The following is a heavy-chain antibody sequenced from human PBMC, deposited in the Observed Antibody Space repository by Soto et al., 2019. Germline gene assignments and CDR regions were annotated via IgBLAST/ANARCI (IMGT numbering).Heavy chain of an antibody. CDR3: ARGAHIVVVTANFDY. J-gene: IGHJ4*02. Sequence: QVQLVESGGGVVQPGRSLRLSCAASGFTFSSYGMHWVRQAPGKGLEWVAVIWYDGSNKYYADSVKGRFTISRDNSKNTLYLQMNSLRAEDTAVYYCARGAHIVVVTANFDYWGQGTLVTVSS. V-gene: IGHV3-33*01. CDR2: IWYDGSNK. CDR1: GFTFSSYG. D-gene: IGHD2-21*02.